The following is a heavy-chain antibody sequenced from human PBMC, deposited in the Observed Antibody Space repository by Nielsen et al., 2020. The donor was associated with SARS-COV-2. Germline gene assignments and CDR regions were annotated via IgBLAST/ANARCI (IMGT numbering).Heavy chain of an antibody. Sequence: SDTLSLTCAVSGGSITTYYWHWIRQSPGQGLEWIGYIYYSGNTNYNPSLKSRVTISVDTSKNQFSLKLSSVTAADTAVYYCARDDDNWGSLAYWGQGTLVTVSS. CDR2: IYYSGNT. CDR3: ARDDDNWGSLAY. J-gene: IGHJ4*02. D-gene: IGHD7-27*01. V-gene: IGHV4-59*13. CDR1: GGSITTYY.